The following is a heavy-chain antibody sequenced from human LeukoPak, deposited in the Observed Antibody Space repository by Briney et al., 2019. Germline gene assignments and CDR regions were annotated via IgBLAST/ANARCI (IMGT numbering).Heavy chain of an antibody. Sequence: GGSLRLSCAASGFNVSNNYMNWVRQAPGKGLEWVSVIFSSGPTYYADSVKGRFTISRDTSKNALYLQMNSLRAEDTAVYYCARADCSGGSCYGLDYWGEGTLVTVSS. CDR2: IFSSGPT. CDR3: ARADCSGGSCYGLDY. CDR1: GFNVSNNY. D-gene: IGHD2-15*01. V-gene: IGHV3-53*01. J-gene: IGHJ4*02.